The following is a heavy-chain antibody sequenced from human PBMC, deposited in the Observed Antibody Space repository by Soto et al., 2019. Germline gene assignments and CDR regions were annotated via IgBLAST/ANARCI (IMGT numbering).Heavy chain of an antibody. V-gene: IGHV3-23*01. CDR3: AKDAHYDSSGIAAFDI. D-gene: IGHD3-22*01. CDR2: ISGSGGST. Sequence: GSLRLSCAASGFTFSSYAMSWVLQAPGKGLEWVSAISGSGGSTYYADSVKGRFTISRDNSKNTLYLQMNSLRAADTAVYYCAKDAHYDSSGIAAFDIWGQGTMVTVSS. CDR1: GFTFSSYA. J-gene: IGHJ3*02.